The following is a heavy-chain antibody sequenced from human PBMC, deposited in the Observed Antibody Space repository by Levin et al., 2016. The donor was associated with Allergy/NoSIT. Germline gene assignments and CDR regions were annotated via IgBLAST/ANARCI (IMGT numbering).Heavy chain of an antibody. Sequence: GESLKISCAASGFTFSSYAMSWVRQAPGKGLEWVSAISGSGGSTYYADSVKGRFTISRDNSKNTLYLQMNSLRAEDTAVYYCAKDAAGKVGLWDIWGQGTMVTVSS. CDR2: ISGSGGST. J-gene: IGHJ3*02. CDR3: AKDAAGKVGLWDI. V-gene: IGHV3-23*01. CDR1: GFTFSSYA. D-gene: IGHD3-10*01.